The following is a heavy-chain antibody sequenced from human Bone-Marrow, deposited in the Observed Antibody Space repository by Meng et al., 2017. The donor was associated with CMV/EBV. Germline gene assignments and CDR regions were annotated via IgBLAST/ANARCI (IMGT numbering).Heavy chain of an antibody. V-gene: IGHV4-34*01. Sequence: GSLRLSCAVYGGSFSGYYWSWIRQPPGKGLEWIGEINHSGSTNYNPSLKSRVTISVDTSKNYFSLNLRSVTAADTAVYYCARTNTYYYDSSGYSLYWFDPWGQGTLVTVSS. D-gene: IGHD3-22*01. J-gene: IGHJ5*02. CDR1: GGSFSGYY. CDR3: ARTNTYYYDSSGYSLYWFDP. CDR2: INHSGST.